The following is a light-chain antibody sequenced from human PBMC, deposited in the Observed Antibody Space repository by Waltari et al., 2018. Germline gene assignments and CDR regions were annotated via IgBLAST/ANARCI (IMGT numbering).Light chain of an antibody. CDR1: NIGSKS. CDR3: QVWDSSSDHVV. Sequence: SYVLTQAPSVSVSPGRSARITCGGSNIGSKSGHWHKQKPGQAPVLVLYDDTDRPSGIPERFSGSNSGNTATLIISRVEAGDEADYYCQVWDSSSDHVVFGGGTKLTVL. CDR2: DDT. J-gene: IGLJ2*01. V-gene: IGLV3-21*02.